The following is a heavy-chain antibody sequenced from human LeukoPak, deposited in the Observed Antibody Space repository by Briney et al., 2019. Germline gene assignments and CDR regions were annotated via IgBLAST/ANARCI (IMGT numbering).Heavy chain of an antibody. CDR2: IYPGDSDV. V-gene: IGHV5-51*01. J-gene: IGHJ2*01. CDR1: GYIFGNYW. D-gene: IGHD2-21*02. Sequence: GESLKISCRASGYIFGNYWIGWVRQMPGKGLEWMGIIYPGDSDVRYSPSFQGQVTISADRSKSTTYLQWNSLKASDAAIYYCVRQRFENCDGDCYLFFLDSWGRGTLVTVSS. CDR3: VRQRFENCDGDCYLFFLDS.